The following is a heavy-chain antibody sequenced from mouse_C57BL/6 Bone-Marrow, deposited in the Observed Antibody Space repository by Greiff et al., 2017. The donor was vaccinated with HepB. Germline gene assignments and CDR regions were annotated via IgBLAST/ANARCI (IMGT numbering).Heavy chain of an antibody. Sequence: VQLQQSGAELVRPGTSVKVSCKASGYAFTNYLIEWVKPRPGQGLEWIGVINPGSGGTNYNEKFKGKATLTADKSSSTAYMQLSSLTSEDSAVYCCARPSTTVVAHWYVDVWGTGTTVTVSS. CDR1: GYAFTNYL. CDR2: INPGSGGT. V-gene: IGHV1-54*01. D-gene: IGHD1-1*01. CDR3: ARPSTTVVAHWYVDV. J-gene: IGHJ1*03.